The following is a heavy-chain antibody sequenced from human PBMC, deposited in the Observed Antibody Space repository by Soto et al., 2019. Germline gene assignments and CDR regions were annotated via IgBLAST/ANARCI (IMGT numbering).Heavy chain of an antibody. CDR2: IYYSGST. V-gene: IGHV4-30-4*01. D-gene: IGHD2-2*01. CDR1: GGSISSGDYY. J-gene: IGHJ5*02. CDR3: ARERTDGARLDP. Sequence: QVQLQESGPGLVKPSQTLSLTCSVSGGSISSGDYYWSWIRQPPGKGLEWIGYIYYSGSTYYNPSLKSRVTISVDTSKNQFSLKLSSVTAADRAVYYCARERTDGARLDPWGQGTLVTVSS.